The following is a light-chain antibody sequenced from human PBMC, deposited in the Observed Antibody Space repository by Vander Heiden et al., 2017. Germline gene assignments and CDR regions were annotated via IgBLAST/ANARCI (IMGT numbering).Light chain of an antibody. J-gene: IGKJ1*01. V-gene: IGKV3D-15*01. Sequence: DIVATQSPATLAASTGERATLSCRASQSVTTNLAWYQQKPGQAPRLLIYAASIRATGIPARFSGSGSGTEFTLTITSLQSEDFGVYYCHQYDAWPPWTFGQGTKVEIK. CDR2: AAS. CDR3: HQYDAWPPWT. CDR1: QSVTTN.